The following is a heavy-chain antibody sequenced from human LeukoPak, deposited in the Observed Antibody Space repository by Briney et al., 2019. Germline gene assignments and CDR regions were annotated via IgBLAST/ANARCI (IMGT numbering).Heavy chain of an antibody. CDR2: INYSGNA. D-gene: IGHD1-26*01. CDR3: AGDRQTGATND. Sequence: KPSETLSLTCTVSGGSISSSSYYWGWIRQPPGKGLEWIGSINYSGNADYNPSLKSRVTISLDTSKKEFSLKLSSVTAADTAVYYCAGDRQTGATNDWGQGTLVTVSS. CDR1: GGSISSSSYY. V-gene: IGHV4-39*07. J-gene: IGHJ4*02.